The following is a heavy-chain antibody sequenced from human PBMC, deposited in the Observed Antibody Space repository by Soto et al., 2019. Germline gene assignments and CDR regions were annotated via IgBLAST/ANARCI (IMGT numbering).Heavy chain of an antibody. Sequence: SETLSLTCTVSGGSISSGGYYWSWIRQHPGKGLEWIGYIYYSGSTYYNPSLKSRVTISVDTSKNQFSLKLSSVTAADTAVYYCARGRSGWGAFDIWGQGTMVTVSS. V-gene: IGHV4-31*03. D-gene: IGHD6-19*01. CDR1: GGSISSGGYY. CDR2: IYYSGST. CDR3: ARGRSGWGAFDI. J-gene: IGHJ3*02.